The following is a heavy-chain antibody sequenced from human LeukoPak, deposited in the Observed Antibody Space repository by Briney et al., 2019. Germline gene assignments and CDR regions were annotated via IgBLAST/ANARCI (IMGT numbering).Heavy chain of an antibody. CDR1: GFTFTKAW. D-gene: IGHD3-22*01. CDR3: TTDDYYVSGTYFPGFDS. V-gene: IGHV3-15*01. CDR2: IKSKTDGETT. J-gene: IGHJ4*02. Sequence: TGGSLRLSCAASGFTFTKAWMSWVRQATGKGLEWVGRIKSKTDGETTDYAAHVKGRFTLSRDDSKNTLYLQMNSLKTEDTAVYYCTTDDYYVSGTYFPGFDSWGQGTLVTVSS.